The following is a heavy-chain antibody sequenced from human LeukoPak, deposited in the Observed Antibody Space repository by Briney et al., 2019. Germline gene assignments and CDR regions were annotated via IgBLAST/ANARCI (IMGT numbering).Heavy chain of an antibody. CDR1: GGSISSYY. CDR3: ARRSQVYYDSSGYFLGYFDL. CDR2: IYYSGST. Sequence: SETLSLTCTVSGGSISSYYWSWIRQPPGKGLEWIGYIYYSGSTNYNPSLKSRVTISVDTSKNQFSLKLSSVTAADTAVYYCARRSQVYYDSSGYFLGYFDLWGRGTLVTVSS. J-gene: IGHJ2*01. D-gene: IGHD3-22*01. V-gene: IGHV4-59*12.